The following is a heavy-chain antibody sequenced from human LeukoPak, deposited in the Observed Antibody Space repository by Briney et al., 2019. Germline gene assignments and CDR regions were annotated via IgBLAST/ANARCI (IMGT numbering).Heavy chain of an antibody. D-gene: IGHD3-9*01. CDR1: GGSISSYY. CDR2: IYYSGST. CDR3: ARQYSDILTGYHRGELYWYFDL. V-gene: IGHV4-59*08. Sequence: SETLSLTCTVSGGSISSYYWSWIRQPPGKGLKWIGYIYYSGSTSYSPSLRSRVTISVDTSKNQFSLKLSSVTAADTAVYYCARQYSDILTGYHRGELYWYFDLWGRGTLVTVSS. J-gene: IGHJ2*01.